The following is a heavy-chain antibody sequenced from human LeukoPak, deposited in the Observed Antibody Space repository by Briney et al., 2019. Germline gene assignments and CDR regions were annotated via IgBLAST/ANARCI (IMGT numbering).Heavy chain of an antibody. CDR1: GFTFSSYW. V-gene: IGHV3-7*01. CDR3: ARFPTTVTTSYFDY. Sequence: GGSLRLSCAASGFTFSSYWMSWVRQAPGKGLEWVANIKQDGSEKYCVDSVKGRFTISRDNAKNSLYLQMNSLRAEDTAVYYCARFPTTVTTSYFDYWGQGTLVTVSS. D-gene: IGHD4-17*01. J-gene: IGHJ4*02. CDR2: IKQDGSEK.